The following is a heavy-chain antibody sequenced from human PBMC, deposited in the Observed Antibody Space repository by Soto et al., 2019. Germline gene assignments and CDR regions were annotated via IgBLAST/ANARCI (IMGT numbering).Heavy chain of an antibody. CDR2: INHSGST. CDR1: GGYFSGCY. J-gene: IGHJ5*02. D-gene: IGHD3-3*01. CDR3: ARRRITIFGVVIWWFDP. V-gene: IGHV4-34*01. Sequence: SETLSLTCAVYGGYFSGCYWSWIRQPPGKGLEWIGEINHSGSTNYNPSLKSRVTISVDTSKNQFSLKLSSVTAADTAVYYCARRRITIFGVVIWWFDPWGQGTLVSVSS.